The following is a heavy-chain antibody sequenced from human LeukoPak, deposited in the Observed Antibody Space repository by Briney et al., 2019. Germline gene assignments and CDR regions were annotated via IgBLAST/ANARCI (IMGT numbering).Heavy chain of an antibody. J-gene: IGHJ3*02. Sequence: HGESLKISCKGSGYSFTSYWIGWVRQMPGKGLEWMGIIYPGDSDTRYSPSFQGQVTISADKSISTAHLQWSSLKASDTAMYYCARGMVLTGYRSDAFDIWGQGTMVTVSS. D-gene: IGHD3-9*01. CDR1: GYSFTSYW. CDR2: IYPGDSDT. CDR3: ARGMVLTGYRSDAFDI. V-gene: IGHV5-51*01.